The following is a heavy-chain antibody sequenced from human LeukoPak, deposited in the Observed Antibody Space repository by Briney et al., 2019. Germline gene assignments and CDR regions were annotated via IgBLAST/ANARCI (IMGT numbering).Heavy chain of an antibody. D-gene: IGHD5-24*01. CDR2: INHSGST. CDR1: GGSFSGYY. J-gene: IGHJ4*02. CDR3: ARGLAEMATIYYFDY. V-gene: IGHV4-34*01. Sequence: SETLSLTCAVYGGSFSGYYWSWIRQPPGKGLEWIWEINHSGSTNYNPSLKSRVTISVDTSKNQFSLKLSSVTAADTAVYYCARGLAEMATIYYFDYWGQGTLVTVSS.